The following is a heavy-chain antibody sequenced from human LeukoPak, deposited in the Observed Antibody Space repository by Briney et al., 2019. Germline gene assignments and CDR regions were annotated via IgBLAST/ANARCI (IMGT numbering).Heavy chain of an antibody. J-gene: IGHJ4*02. Sequence: GGSLRLSCASSGFTFSSYEMNWVRQAPGKGLEWVSYISSSGSTIYYADSVNGRFTISRDNAKNSLYLQMNSLRAEDTAVYYCARDTGIVGATDYWGQGTLVTVSS. D-gene: IGHD1-26*01. V-gene: IGHV3-48*03. CDR1: GFTFSSYE. CDR2: ISSSGSTI. CDR3: ARDTGIVGATDY.